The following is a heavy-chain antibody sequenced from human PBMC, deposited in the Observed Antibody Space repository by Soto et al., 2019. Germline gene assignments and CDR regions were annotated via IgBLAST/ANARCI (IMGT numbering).Heavy chain of an antibody. D-gene: IGHD4-17*01. CDR1: GFTFSSYW. J-gene: IGHJ6*02. V-gene: IGHV3-7*05. CDR3: ARETADYSFYYYYYGMDV. Sequence: EVQLVESGGGLVQPGGSLRLSCAASGFTFSSYWMSWVRQAPGKGLEWVANIKQDGSEKYYVDSVKGRFTISRDNAKNSLYPQMNSLRAEDTAVYYCARETADYSFYYYYYGMDVWGQGTTVTVSS. CDR2: IKQDGSEK.